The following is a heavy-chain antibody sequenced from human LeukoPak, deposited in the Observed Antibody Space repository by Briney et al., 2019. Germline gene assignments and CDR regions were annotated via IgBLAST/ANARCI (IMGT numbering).Heavy chain of an antibody. D-gene: IGHD2-15*01. CDR2: IRDSGANT. J-gene: IGHJ4*02. CDR3: AKCSTPTGGSCYVNYFDY. Sequence: PGGSLRLSCAASGFTFSSYAMSWVRQAPGKGLEWVSTIRDSGANTYYADSVKGRFTISRDNPKNTLYLQMISLRAEDTAVYYCAKCSTPTGGSCYVNYFDYWGQGTLVTVSS. V-gene: IGHV3-23*01. CDR1: GFTFSSYA.